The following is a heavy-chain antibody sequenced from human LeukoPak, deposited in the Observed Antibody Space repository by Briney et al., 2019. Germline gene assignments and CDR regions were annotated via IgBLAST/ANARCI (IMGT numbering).Heavy chain of an antibody. CDR2: IYPDDSDT. J-gene: IGHJ6*03. CDR3: ARHGHCTNGVCYSNYYYHMDV. Sequence: GESLKISCKGSGYSFASSWIGCVRQLPGKGLGWMGIIYPDDSDTRYSPSFEGQITISVDKSISTAYLQWSSLKASDTAVYYCARHGHCTNGVCYSNYYYHMDVWGKGTTVTVSS. CDR1: GYSFASSW. V-gene: IGHV5-51*01. D-gene: IGHD2-8*01.